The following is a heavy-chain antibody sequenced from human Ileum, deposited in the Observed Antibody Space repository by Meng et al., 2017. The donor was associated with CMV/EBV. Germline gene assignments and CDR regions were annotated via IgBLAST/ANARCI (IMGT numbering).Heavy chain of an antibody. D-gene: IGHD2-2*02. CDR2: INHSGST. Sequence: SETLSLTCAVYGGSFSGYYWSWIRQPPGKGLEWIGEINHSGSTNYNPSLKIRVTISVDTSKNQYSLKLSSVTAADTAVYYCARGPGKVVVPAAIRSRYYYYGMDVWGQGTTVTVSS. CDR1: GGSFSGYY. V-gene: IGHV4-34*01. CDR3: ARGPGKVVVPAAIRSRYYYYGMDV. J-gene: IGHJ6*02.